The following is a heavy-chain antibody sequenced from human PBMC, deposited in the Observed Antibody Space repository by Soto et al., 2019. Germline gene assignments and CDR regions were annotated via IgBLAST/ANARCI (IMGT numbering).Heavy chain of an antibody. CDR2: ITHRGSP. CDR1: GGSFIGYH. J-gene: IGHJ4*02. V-gene: IGHV4-34*01. Sequence: QVQLQQWGAGLLKPSETLSLTCAVYGGSFIGYHWTWIRQPPGRGLDWIGEITHRGSPNYNSSLKSRVTISVDTSKNQFSLNLKAVNAADTAVYFCARIPGSDYSDPHDFWGQGTLVTVSS. D-gene: IGHD4-17*01. CDR3: ARIPGSDYSDPHDF.